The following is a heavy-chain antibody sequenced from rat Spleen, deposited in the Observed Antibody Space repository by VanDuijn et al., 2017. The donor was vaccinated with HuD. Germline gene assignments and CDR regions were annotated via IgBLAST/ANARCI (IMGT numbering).Heavy chain of an antibody. Sequence: EVQLQESGPGLVKPSQSLSLTCSVTGYSITSSYRWNWIRKFPGNKLEWMGYINSAGSTNYNPSLKSRISITRDTSKNHFFLQLNSVTTEDTATYYCAGYEGVAIYFDYWGQGVMVTVSS. V-gene: IGHV3-3*01. D-gene: IGHD1-11*01. J-gene: IGHJ2*01. CDR1: GYSITSSYR. CDR3: AGYEGVAIYFDY. CDR2: INSAGST.